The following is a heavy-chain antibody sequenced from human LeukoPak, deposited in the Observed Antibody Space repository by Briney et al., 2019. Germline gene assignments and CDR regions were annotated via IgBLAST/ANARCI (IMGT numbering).Heavy chain of an antibody. J-gene: IGHJ4*02. CDR1: GYTFSSKG. CDR3: ARDINAYGDSPSDY. V-gene: IGHV1-18*01. CDR2: ISVYNGNT. Sequence: GVSVKVSCKTSGYTFSSKGITWVRQAPGEGLDWMGWISVYNGNTKYAHKLQGRVTMTTDTSTTTAYMELRSLRSDDTAMYYCARDINAYGDSPSDYWGQGTLVTVSS. D-gene: IGHD4-17*01.